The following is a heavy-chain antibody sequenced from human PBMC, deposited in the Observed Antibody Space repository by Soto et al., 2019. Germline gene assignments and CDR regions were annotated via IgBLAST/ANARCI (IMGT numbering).Heavy chain of an antibody. V-gene: IGHV4-34*01. D-gene: IGHD6-13*01. J-gene: IGHJ5*02. Sequence: QVQLQQWGAGLLKPSETLSLTCAVYGGSFSGYYWSWIRQPPGKGLEWIGEINHSGSTNYNPSLKSRVTISVDTSKNQFSLKLSSVTAADTAVYYCARGPDHSSSWYDWFDPWGQGTLVTVSS. CDR2: INHSGST. CDR3: ARGPDHSSSWYDWFDP. CDR1: GGSFSGYY.